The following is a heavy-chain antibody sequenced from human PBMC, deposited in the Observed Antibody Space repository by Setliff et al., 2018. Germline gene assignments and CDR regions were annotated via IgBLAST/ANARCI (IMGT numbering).Heavy chain of an antibody. CDR2: IYHDGND. Sequence: SSETLSLTCTVSGASINSLSWWSWVRQPPGKGLEWIGEIYHDGNDKYTPSVHYSPSLKSRVTISIDKSNNQFSLKLTSMTAADTAVYYCARAADSYGPPRSYMDVWGKGTTVTVSS. D-gene: IGHD5-18*01. CDR3: ARAADSYGPPRSYMDV. J-gene: IGHJ6*03. V-gene: IGHV4-4*02. CDR1: GASINSLSW.